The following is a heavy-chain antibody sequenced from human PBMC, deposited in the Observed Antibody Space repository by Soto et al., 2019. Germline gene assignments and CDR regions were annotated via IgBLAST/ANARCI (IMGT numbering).Heavy chain of an antibody. D-gene: IGHD2-2*01. Sequence: EVQLVESGGGLVQPGGSLRLSCAASGFTFSSYWMSWVRQAPGTGLVWVANIKGDGSERHYVDSVKGRFIISRDNTQNSLFLQMNSLTVEDTAVYYCARDGCTSASCDVYGMDVWGQGTTVTVSS. CDR1: GFTFSSYW. CDR2: IKGDGSER. V-gene: IGHV3-7*03. J-gene: IGHJ6*02. CDR3: ARDGCTSASCDVYGMDV.